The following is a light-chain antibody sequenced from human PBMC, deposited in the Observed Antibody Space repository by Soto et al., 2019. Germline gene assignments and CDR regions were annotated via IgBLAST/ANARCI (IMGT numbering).Light chain of an antibody. J-gene: IGLJ1*01. Sequence: QSALTQPASVSGSPGQSITISCTGTRRDVGGYNFVSWYQQHPGKVPKLMIFDVNRRPSGVSDRFSGSKSGNTASLTISGLQAEDEGDYYCCSYTSSSTHVFGSGTKLTVL. CDR3: CSYTSSSTHV. CDR1: RRDVGGYNF. CDR2: DVN. V-gene: IGLV2-14*03.